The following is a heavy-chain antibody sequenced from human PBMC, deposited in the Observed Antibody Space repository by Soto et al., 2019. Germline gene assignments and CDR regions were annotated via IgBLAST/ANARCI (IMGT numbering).Heavy chain of an antibody. CDR1: GYTFTSYG. D-gene: IGHD3-22*01. V-gene: IGHV1-18*04. CDR2: ISAYNGNT. CDR3: ARDYDSSGDYYYYGMDV. Sequence: GASVKVSCKASGYTFTSYGISWVRQAPGQGLEWMGWISAYNGNTNYAQKLQGRVTITADESTSTAYMELSSLRSEDTAVYYCARDYDSSGDYYYYGMDVWGQGTTVTVSS. J-gene: IGHJ6*02.